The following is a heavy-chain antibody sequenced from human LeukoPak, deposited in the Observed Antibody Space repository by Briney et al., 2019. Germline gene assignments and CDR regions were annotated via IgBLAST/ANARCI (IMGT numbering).Heavy chain of an antibody. J-gene: IGHJ4*02. D-gene: IGHD3-22*01. Sequence: SETLSLTCTVSGGSISSSSYYWGWIRQPPGKGLEWIGSIYYSGSTYYNPSLKSRVTISVGTSKNQFSLKLSSVTAADTAVYYCARDRGYYDSSGYYPVDYWGQGTLVTVSS. CDR1: GGSISSSSYY. CDR2: IYYSGST. CDR3: ARDRGYYDSSGYYPVDY. V-gene: IGHV4-39*07.